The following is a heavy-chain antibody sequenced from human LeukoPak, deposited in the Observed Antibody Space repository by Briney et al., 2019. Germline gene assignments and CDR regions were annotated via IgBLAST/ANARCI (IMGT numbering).Heavy chain of an antibody. CDR1: GFTFSSYW. CDR2: IKQDGSEK. V-gene: IGHV3-7*04. D-gene: IGHD5-24*01. J-gene: IGHJ4*02. CDR3: ARGFRRWLQLSAFDY. Sequence: GGSLRPSCAASGFTFSSYWMSWVRQAPGKGLEWVANIKQDGSEKYYVDSVKGRFTISRDNAKNSLYLQMNSLRAEDTAVYYCARGFRRWLQLSAFDYWGQGTLVTVSS.